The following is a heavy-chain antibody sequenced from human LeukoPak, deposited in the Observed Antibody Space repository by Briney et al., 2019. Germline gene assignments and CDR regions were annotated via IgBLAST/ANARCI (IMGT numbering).Heavy chain of an antibody. J-gene: IGHJ6*03. CDR2: IRYDGSNK. CDR3: AKDIGGLGYYYYYYMDV. D-gene: IGHD1-26*01. Sequence: GGSLRLSCTASGFTFSTYGMHWVRQAPGKGLEWVAFIRYDGSNKYYADSVKGRFTISRDNSKNTLYLQMNSLRAEDTAVYYCAKDIGGLGYYYYYYMDVWGKGTTVTVSS. CDR1: GFTFSTYG. V-gene: IGHV3-30*02.